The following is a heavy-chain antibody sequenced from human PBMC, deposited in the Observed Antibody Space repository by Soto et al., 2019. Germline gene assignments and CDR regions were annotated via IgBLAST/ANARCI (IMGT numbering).Heavy chain of an antibody. Sequence: GGSLRLSCAASGFTFSSYSMNWVRQAPGKGLEWVSYISSSSSTIYYADSVKGRLTISRDNAKNSLYLQMNSLRDEDTAVYYCARVGGFLEWFAPYYYYGMDVWGQGTTVTVSS. CDR3: ARVGGFLEWFAPYYYYGMDV. J-gene: IGHJ6*02. CDR2: ISSSSSTI. CDR1: GFTFSSYS. V-gene: IGHV3-48*02. D-gene: IGHD3-3*01.